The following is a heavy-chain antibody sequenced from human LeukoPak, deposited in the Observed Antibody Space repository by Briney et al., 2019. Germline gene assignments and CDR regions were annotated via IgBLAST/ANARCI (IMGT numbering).Heavy chain of an antibody. V-gene: IGHV1-2*04. Sequence: ASVKVSCKTSGYTFTGYFMHWVRQAPGQGLEWMGWINPNGGGTKIAQKFQGLVTMTRDTSSSTTYMELSRLTSDDTAVYYCARERGYCTSTSCYTSDAFDIWGQGTMVTVSS. CDR2: INPNGGGT. CDR3: ARERGYCTSTSCYTSDAFDI. CDR1: GYTFTGYF. J-gene: IGHJ3*02. D-gene: IGHD2-2*02.